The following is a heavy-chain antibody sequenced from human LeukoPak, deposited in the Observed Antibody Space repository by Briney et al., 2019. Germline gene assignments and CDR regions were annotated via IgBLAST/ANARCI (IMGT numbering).Heavy chain of an antibody. CDR3: ATEGYYDSSGYYTDY. D-gene: IGHD3-22*01. V-gene: IGHV1-24*01. Sequence: ASVKVSCKVSGYSLSELSMHWVRQAPGKGFEWMGRFDPEKGETIYAQKFQGRVTMTEDTSTDTAYMELSSLRSEDTAVYYCATEGYYDSSGYYTDYWGQGTLVTVSS. J-gene: IGHJ4*02. CDR2: FDPEKGET. CDR1: GYSLSELS.